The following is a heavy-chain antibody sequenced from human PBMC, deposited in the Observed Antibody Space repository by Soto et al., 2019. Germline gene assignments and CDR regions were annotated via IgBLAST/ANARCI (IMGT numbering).Heavy chain of an antibody. CDR1: GYSLTDYW. J-gene: IGHJ4*02. V-gene: IGHV5-10-1*03. CDR2: IDPSDSYT. CDR3: VRHKKLGYLQVPGASDF. D-gene: IGHD2-2*01. Sequence: EVRLVQSGAEVKKPGESLKISCQASGYSLTDYWISWVRHMPGKGLEWLGRIDPSDSYTSYSPFLEGHVTVSVDKTVSTVYLQWSSLRASDTATYYCVRHKKLGYLQVPGASDFWGQGTLITVSA.